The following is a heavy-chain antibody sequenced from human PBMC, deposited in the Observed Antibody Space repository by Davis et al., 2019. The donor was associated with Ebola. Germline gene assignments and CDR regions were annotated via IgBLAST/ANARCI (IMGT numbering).Heavy chain of an antibody. Sequence: SETLSLTCIVSGGSMSSYYWSWIRQPTGGGLEWIGRVYGGGSTSYNPSFESRVTMSVDRSKNQFSLNLSSVTAADTAVYYCARGRRPPNWHFDLWGRGTLVTVSS. CDR2: VYGGGST. CDR3: ARGRRPPNWHFDL. CDR1: GGSMSSYY. V-gene: IGHV4-4*07. J-gene: IGHJ2*01.